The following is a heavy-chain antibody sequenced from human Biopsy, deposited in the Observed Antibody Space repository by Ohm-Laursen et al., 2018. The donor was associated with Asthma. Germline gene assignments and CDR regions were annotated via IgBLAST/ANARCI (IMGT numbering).Heavy chain of an antibody. V-gene: IGHV3-9*01. CDR1: GFSFDDYA. CDR3: ARDMGAGPNQPPSGSGSSHLYGMDV. CDR2: ISWNSGTI. D-gene: IGHD3-10*01. Sequence: SLRLSCTASGFSFDDYAMFWVRQAPGKGLEWVSGISWNSGTIGYADSVKGRFTISRDNAKNSLYLQMNSLGPEDTAVYYCARDMGAGPNQPPSGSGSSHLYGMDVWGQGPTVTVSS. J-gene: IGHJ6*02.